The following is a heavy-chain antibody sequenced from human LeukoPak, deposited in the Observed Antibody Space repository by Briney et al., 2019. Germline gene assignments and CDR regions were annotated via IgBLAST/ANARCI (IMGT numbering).Heavy chain of an antibody. V-gene: IGHV1-8*03. CDR3: ARAVGYYGSSGYYSRWFDP. Sequence: ASVKVSCKASGYTFTSYDINWVRQATGQGLEWMGWMNPNSGNTGYAQKFQGRVTITRNTSISTAYMELSSLRSEDTAVCYCARAVGYYGSSGYYSRWFDPWGQGTLVTVSS. J-gene: IGHJ5*02. CDR2: MNPNSGNT. D-gene: IGHD3-22*01. CDR1: GYTFTSYD.